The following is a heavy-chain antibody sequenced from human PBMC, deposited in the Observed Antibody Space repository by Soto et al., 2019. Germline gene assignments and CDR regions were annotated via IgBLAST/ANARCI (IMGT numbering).Heavy chain of an antibody. D-gene: IGHD3-10*01. CDR1: GYTFATYG. Sequence: ASVKVSCKASGYTFATYGFSWVRQAPGQGLEWMGWISASNGGTNYAQKFQGRVTMTRDTSISTAYMELSRLRSDDTAVYYCARSGGDYCDYWGQGTLVTVSS. V-gene: IGHV1-18*01. J-gene: IGHJ4*02. CDR3: ARSGGDYCDY. CDR2: ISASNGGT.